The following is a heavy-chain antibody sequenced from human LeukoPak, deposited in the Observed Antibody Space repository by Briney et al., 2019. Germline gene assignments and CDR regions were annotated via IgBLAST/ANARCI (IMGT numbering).Heavy chain of an antibody. V-gene: IGHV3-48*01. CDR3: ARDHYYGSGSSYKDY. Sequence: PGGSLRLSCAVSGFTFSNYNMNWVRQAPGEGLEGVLYISSSSNNIYYADSVKGRFTISRDNAKNSLYLQMNSLRAEDTAVYYCARDHYYGSGSSYKDYWGQGSLVTVSS. D-gene: IGHD3-10*01. CDR1: GFTFSNYN. J-gene: IGHJ4*02. CDR2: ISSSSNNI.